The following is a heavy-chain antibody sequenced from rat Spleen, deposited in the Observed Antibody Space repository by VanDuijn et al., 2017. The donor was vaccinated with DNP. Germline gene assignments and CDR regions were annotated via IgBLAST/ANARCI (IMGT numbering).Heavy chain of an antibody. CDR3: ARGPNYGGYADYFDY. D-gene: IGHD1-11*01. Sequence: EVQLVESGGGPVQPGRSLKLSCVASGFTFSDFYMVWVRQAPTKGLEWVATISYDGGGTYYPDSVKGRFTISRDNAENTVYLQMSKLGSEDTAIYYCARGPNYGGYADYFDYWGQGVTVTVSS. CDR2: ISYDGGGT. J-gene: IGHJ2*01. V-gene: IGHV5-7*01. CDR1: GFTFSDFY.